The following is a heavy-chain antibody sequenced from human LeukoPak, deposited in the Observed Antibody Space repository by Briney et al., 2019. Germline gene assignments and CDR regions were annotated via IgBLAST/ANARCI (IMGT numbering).Heavy chain of an antibody. D-gene: IGHD1-1*01. CDR2: ISGSGANT. V-gene: IGHV3-23*01. CDR1: GFTFSSYA. CDR3: ARDYWRSIDH. J-gene: IGHJ4*02. Sequence: HPGGSLRLSCAASGFTFSSYAMSWVRQAPGKGLEWVSAISGSGANTYYTDSVKGRFTISRDNARNSLYLEMNSLRAEDTAVYYCARDYWRSIDHWGQGTLVTVSS.